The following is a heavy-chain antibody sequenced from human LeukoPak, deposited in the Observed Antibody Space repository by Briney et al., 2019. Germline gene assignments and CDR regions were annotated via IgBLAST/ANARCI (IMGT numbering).Heavy chain of an antibody. CDR3: ARDKGTTCIDN. V-gene: IGHV3-21*01. CDR1: GFTFSSYT. CDR2: ISSSNSYI. Sequence: GGSLRLSCAASGFTFSSYTMNWVRQAPGKGLEWVSSISSSNSYIYYADSVKGRFTISRDNARNSLYLQMNSLRAEDTAVYYCARDKGTTCIDNWGQGALVTVSS. D-gene: IGHD4-17*01. J-gene: IGHJ4*02.